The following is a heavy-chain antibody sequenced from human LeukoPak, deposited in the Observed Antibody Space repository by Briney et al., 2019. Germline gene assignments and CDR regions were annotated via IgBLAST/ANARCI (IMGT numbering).Heavy chain of an antibody. J-gene: IGHJ6*02. CDR3: ARGSVGSNSPYYNYVIDV. CDR1: GYTFTNYY. V-gene: IGHV1-46*01. Sequence: ASVKVSCKASGYTFTNYYMHWVRQAPGQGLEWMGIINPSGGRTSHAQKFQGRVTMTRDTSTSTVYMELSSLRSEDTAVYYCARGSVGSNSPYYNYVIDVWGQGTTVTVSS. CDR2: INPSGGRT. D-gene: IGHD4-11*01.